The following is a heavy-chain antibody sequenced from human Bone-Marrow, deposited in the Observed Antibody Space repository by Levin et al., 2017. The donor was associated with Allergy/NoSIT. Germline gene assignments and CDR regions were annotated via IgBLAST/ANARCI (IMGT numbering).Heavy chain of an antibody. V-gene: IGHV3-23*01. CDR3: AKYLYSGSSRWLDP. J-gene: IGHJ5*02. D-gene: IGHD5-12*01. CDR2: IGAGDDA. Sequence: PGESLKISCTASGFTFSSYALTWVRQAPGKGLEWVSTIGAGDDAHYTESVRGRFTISRDNSKNTLYLQMNSLRADDTAVYYCAKYLYSGSSRWLDPWGQGTLVAVSS. CDR1: GFTFSSYA.